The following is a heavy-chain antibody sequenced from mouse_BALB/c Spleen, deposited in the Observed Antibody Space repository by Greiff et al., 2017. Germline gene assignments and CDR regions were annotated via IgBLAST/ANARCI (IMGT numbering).Heavy chain of an antibody. CDR3: TPTGTGY. CDR2: IDPETGGT. CDR1: GYTFTDYE. D-gene: IGHD4-1*02. J-gene: IGHJ2*01. V-gene: IGHV1-15*01. Sequence: QVQLQQSGAELVRPGASVTLSCKASGYTFTDYEMHWVKQTPVHGLEWIGAIDPETGGTAYNQKFKGKATLTADKSSSTAYMELRSLTSEDSAVYYCTPTGTGYWGQGTTLTVSS.